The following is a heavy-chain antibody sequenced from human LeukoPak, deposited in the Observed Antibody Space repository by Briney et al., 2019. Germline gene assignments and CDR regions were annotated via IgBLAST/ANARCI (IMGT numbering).Heavy chain of an antibody. J-gene: IGHJ4*02. CDR3: AKDWSGPLDY. D-gene: IGHD3/OR15-3a*01. CDR2: IWSDGSNG. CDR1: GFTFSSFG. V-gene: IGHV3-30*02. Sequence: GGSLRLCCAASGFTFSSFGMHWVRQAPGKGLEWVASIWSDGSNGNYADSVKGRFTISRDNSKNTLYLQMNSLRAEDTAVYYCAKDWSGPLDYWGQGTRVTVSS.